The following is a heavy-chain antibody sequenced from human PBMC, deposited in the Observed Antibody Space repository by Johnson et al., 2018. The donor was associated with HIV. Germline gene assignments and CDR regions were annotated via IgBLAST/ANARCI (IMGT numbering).Heavy chain of an antibody. CDR3: AKVDDYGDWGGAFDI. D-gene: IGHD4-17*01. V-gene: IGHV3-30*02. J-gene: IGHJ3*02. Sequence: QVQLVESGGGLVQPGGSLRLSCAASGFTFSSYGMHWVRQAPGKGLEWVAFIRYDGSNKYYADSVKGRFTISRDNSKNTLYLQMNSLRAEDTAVYYCAKVDDYGDWGGAFDIWGQGTMVTVSS. CDR2: IRYDGSNK. CDR1: GFTFSSYG.